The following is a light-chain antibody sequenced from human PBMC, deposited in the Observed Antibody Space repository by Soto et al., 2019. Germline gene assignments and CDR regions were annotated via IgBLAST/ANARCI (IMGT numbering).Light chain of an antibody. Sequence: EIVLTQSPGTLSLSPWETATLSCRASQTVNSDYLAWFQQRPGQAPRLLIFATSRRATDIPDRFSGSGSGTDFTLAIRRLEPEDFAVYYCHQFGYSPRTFGQGTRLEIK. CDR1: QTVNSDY. J-gene: IGKJ5*01. V-gene: IGKV3-20*01. CDR2: ATS. CDR3: HQFGYSPRT.